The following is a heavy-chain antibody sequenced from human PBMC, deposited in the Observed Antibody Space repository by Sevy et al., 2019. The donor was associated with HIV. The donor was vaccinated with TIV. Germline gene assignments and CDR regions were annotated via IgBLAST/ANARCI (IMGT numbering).Heavy chain of an antibody. CDR2: IYYSGST. J-gene: IGHJ4*02. Sequence: SETLSLTCTVSGGSISSYYWSWIRQPPGKGLEWIGYIYYSGSTNYNPSLKSRVTISVDTSKNQFSLKLSSVTAADTAVYYCARGGVAKLELLSPFDYWGQGTLVTVSS. CDR1: GGSISSYY. D-gene: IGHD1-7*01. V-gene: IGHV4-59*01. CDR3: ARGGVAKLELLSPFDY.